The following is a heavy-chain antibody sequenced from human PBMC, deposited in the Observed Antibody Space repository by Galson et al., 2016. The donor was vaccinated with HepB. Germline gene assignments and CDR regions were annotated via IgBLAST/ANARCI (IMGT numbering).Heavy chain of an antibody. CDR3: ARERDHSFNFDY. V-gene: IGHV1-46*02. CDR1: GYTFNTYN. Sequence: SVKVSCKASGYTFNTYNMPWVRQAPGQGLEWMGIIKPSGGNTIYAQKFKDRITMTRDTSTSTVYMELISLRSEDTAVHYCARERDHSFNFDYWGQGTLLTVSS. J-gene: IGHJ4*02. CDR2: IKPSGGNT. D-gene: IGHD1-14*01.